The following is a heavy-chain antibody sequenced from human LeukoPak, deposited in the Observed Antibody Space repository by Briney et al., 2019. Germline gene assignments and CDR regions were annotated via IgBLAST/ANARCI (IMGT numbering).Heavy chain of an antibody. CDR2: IFSSGTT. J-gene: IGHJ5*02. CDR3: ARDRGSDGSDQLDP. V-gene: IGHV4-4*07. Sequence: SETLSLTCTVSGGSLSSYVLIWVRQPAGRGLWWIGRIFSSGTTNYNPSLKSRVTMSVDTSKNQFYLKLSSVTAADTAVYYCARDRGSDGSDQLDPWGQGTLVTVSS. CDR1: GGSLSSYV. D-gene: IGHD3-10*01.